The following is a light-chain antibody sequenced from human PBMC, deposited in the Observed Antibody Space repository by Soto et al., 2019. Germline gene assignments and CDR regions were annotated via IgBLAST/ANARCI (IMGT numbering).Light chain of an antibody. CDR3: SSFTSSITYV. CDR1: SSDVGGYNS. CDR2: DVT. Sequence: QSVLTQPASVSGSPGQSITISCTGTSSDVGGYNSVSWYRQDPGKAPKLMIYDVTNRPSGVSNRFSGSKSGNTASLTISGLRAEDEADYYCSSFTSSITYVFGTGTKVTVL. V-gene: IGLV2-14*01. J-gene: IGLJ1*01.